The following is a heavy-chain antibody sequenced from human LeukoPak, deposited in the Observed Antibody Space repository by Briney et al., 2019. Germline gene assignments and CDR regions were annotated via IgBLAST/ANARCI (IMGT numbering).Heavy chain of an antibody. J-gene: IGHJ4*02. CDR1: GFTFSDYY. V-gene: IGHV3-11*01. CDR3: ARLGAKYYYDSSGHFDY. D-gene: IGHD3-22*01. CDR2: ISSSGSTI. Sequence: GGSLRLSCAASGFTFSDYYMSWIRQAPGKGLEWVSYISSSGSTIYYADSVKGRFTISRDNAKNSLYLQTNSLRAEDTAVYYCARLGAKYYYDSSGHFDYWGQGTLVTVSS.